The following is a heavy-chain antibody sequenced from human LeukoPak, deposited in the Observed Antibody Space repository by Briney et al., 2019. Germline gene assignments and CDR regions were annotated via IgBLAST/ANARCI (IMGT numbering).Heavy chain of an antibody. CDR2: INSGGSGT. Sequence: GGSLRLSCAASGFAFSSNWMHWVRQTPGKGLVWVSRINSGGSGTSYADSVEGRFTISRDNAKNTLYLQMNSLRAEDTAVYYCAREVLGTTTGYFDYWGQGALVTVSS. CDR1: GFAFSSNW. CDR3: AREVLGTTTGYFDY. J-gene: IGHJ4*02. V-gene: IGHV3-74*01. D-gene: IGHD1-26*01.